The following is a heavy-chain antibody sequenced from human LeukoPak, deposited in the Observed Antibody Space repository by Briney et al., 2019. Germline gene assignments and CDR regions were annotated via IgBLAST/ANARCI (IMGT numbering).Heavy chain of an antibody. CDR3: ARTTKPHMVRGVKFDY. D-gene: IGHD3-10*01. V-gene: IGHV4-59*01. Sequence: SETLSLTCTVSGGSISSYYWRWIRQPPGKGLEWIGYIYYSGSTNYNPSLKSRVTISVDTTKNQFSLKLSSVTAADTAVYYCARTTKPHMVRGVKFDYWGQGTLVTVSS. CDR1: GGSISSYY. J-gene: IGHJ4*02. CDR2: IYYSGST.